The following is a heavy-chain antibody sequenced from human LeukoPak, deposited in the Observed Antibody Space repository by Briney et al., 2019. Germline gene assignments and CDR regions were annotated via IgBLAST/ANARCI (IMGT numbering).Heavy chain of an antibody. D-gene: IGHD3-16*01. CDR2: IYYSGST. Sequence: SETLSLTCTVSGGSISSYYWSWIRQPPGKGLEWIGYIYYSGSTNYNPSLKSRVTISVDTSKNQFSPKPSSVTAADTAVYHCARGGYYFDYWGQGTLVTVSS. J-gene: IGHJ4*02. V-gene: IGHV4-59*01. CDR1: GGSISSYY. CDR3: ARGGYYFDY.